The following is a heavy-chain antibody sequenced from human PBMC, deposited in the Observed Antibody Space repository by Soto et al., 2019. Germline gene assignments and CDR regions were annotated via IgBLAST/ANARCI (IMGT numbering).Heavy chain of an antibody. Sequence: GGSLRLSCAASGFTFSSYAMHWVRQAPGKGLEWVAVISYDGSNKYYADSVKGRFTISRDNSKNTLYLQMNSLRAEDTAVYYCARSHRYYDILTGYYSPWYYYGMDVWGQGTTVTVSS. CDR3: ARSHRYYDILTGYYSPWYYYGMDV. D-gene: IGHD3-9*01. CDR2: ISYDGSNK. J-gene: IGHJ6*02. V-gene: IGHV3-30-3*01. CDR1: GFTFSSYA.